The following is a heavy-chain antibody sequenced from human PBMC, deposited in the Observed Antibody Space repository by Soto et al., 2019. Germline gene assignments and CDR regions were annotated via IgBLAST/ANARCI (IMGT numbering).Heavy chain of an antibody. D-gene: IGHD3-3*01. J-gene: IGHJ4*02. Sequence: GASVKFSCKASGYTFTSYSMHWVRQAPGQMLECMVWINAGNGNTKYXXKFQGRVXXTGDRSASIAXMELSXRRSEDTAVYYCARTSGYYFYDCWVQGTLVTVSS. CDR1: GYTFTSYS. CDR2: INAGNGNT. CDR3: ARTSGYYFYDC. V-gene: IGHV1-3*01.